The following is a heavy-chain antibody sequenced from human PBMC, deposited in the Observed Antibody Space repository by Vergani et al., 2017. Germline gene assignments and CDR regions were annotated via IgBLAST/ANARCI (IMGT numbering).Heavy chain of an antibody. J-gene: IGHJ2*01. CDR3: VKYTDYDADGPFDP. D-gene: IGHD3-16*01. V-gene: IGHV3-9*01. Sequence: VEAGGGLVQPGGSLRLSCTASGFNFQAFAFHWVRQVSGRGLEWVSGIDRNYGVKNGNSFEGRFSISKDKAKKAVFRQMNNLRHEDTDLYFCVKYTDYDADGPFDPWGRGTLVTVSS. CDR2: IDRNYGVK. CDR1: GFNFQAFA.